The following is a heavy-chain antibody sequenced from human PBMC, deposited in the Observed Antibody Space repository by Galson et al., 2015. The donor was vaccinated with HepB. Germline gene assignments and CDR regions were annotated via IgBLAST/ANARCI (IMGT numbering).Heavy chain of an antibody. CDR1: GYTFTSYG. V-gene: IGHV1-18*01. CDR3: ARRYYDILTGPIFKD. CDR2: ISAYNGNT. J-gene: IGHJ3*01. Sequence: SVKVSCKASGYTFTSYGISWVRQAPGQGLEWMGWISAYNGNTNYAQKLQGRVTMTTDTSTSTAYMELRSLRSDDTAVYYCARRYYDILTGPIFKDWGQGTMVTVSS. D-gene: IGHD3-9*01.